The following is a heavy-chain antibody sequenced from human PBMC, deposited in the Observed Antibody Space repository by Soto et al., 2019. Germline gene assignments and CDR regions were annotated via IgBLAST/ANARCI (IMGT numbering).Heavy chain of an antibody. Sequence: QVHLVQSGPEMKKPGASVKVSCKASGYTFSNSAISWVRQAPGQGLEWMGWISAYNGNKNYAQNVQGRATMTTDTSTSTAYMELRSLRSDDTAVYYCARDVLGVGATPPFDSWGQGTLVIVSS. CDR1: GYTFSNSA. J-gene: IGHJ4*02. CDR2: ISAYNGNK. V-gene: IGHV1-18*01. D-gene: IGHD1-26*01. CDR3: ARDVLGVGATPPFDS.